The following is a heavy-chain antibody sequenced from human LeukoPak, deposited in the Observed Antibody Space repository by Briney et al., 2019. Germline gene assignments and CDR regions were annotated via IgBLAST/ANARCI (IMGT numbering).Heavy chain of an antibody. Sequence: SETLSLTCIVSGYSISNGYYWGWIRQPPGKGLEWIGSLFHSGSTYYNPSLKSRVTISVDTSKNQFSLKLNSVTAADTAMYYCARDTSPGITGTYWGQGTLVTVSS. D-gene: IGHD1-20*01. CDR1: GYSISNGYY. J-gene: IGHJ4*02. CDR2: LFHSGST. V-gene: IGHV4-38-2*02. CDR3: ARDTSPGITGTY.